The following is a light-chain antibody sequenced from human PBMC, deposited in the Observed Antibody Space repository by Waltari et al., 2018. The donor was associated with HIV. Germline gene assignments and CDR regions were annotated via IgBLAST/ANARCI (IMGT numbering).Light chain of an antibody. CDR1: SSNTGINA. V-gene: IGLV1-44*01. CDR2: SNN. CDR3: AAWDDSLNGLV. J-gene: IGLJ1*01. Sequence: QSVLTQPPSASGTPGQRVTISCSGSSSNTGINAVNWYQQFPGTAPNLRIYSNNQRPSGVPDRFSGSKSGTSASLAISGLQSEDEADYYCAAWDDSLNGLVFGTGTKVTVL.